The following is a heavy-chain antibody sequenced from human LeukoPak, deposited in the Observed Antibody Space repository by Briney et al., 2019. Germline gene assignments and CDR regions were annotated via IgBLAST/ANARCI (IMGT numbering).Heavy chain of an antibody. Sequence: SETLSLTCTVSGGSISSYYWSWIRQPAGKGLEWIGRTYTSGSTNYNPSLKSRVTMSVDTSKNQFSLKLSSVTAADTAVYYCAREGYIAAAGTFDYWGQGTLVTVSP. J-gene: IGHJ4*02. D-gene: IGHD6-13*01. V-gene: IGHV4-4*07. CDR1: GGSISSYY. CDR3: AREGYIAAAGTFDY. CDR2: TYTSGST.